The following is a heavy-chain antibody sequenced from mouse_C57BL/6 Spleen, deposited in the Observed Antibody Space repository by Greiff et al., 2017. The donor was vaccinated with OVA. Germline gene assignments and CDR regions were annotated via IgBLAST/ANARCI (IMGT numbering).Heavy chain of an antibody. D-gene: IGHD2-4*01. CDR3: TRDGDYDPYAMDY. Sequence: EVQLVESGAGLVKPGGSLKLSCAASGFTFSSYAMSWVRQTPEKRLEWVAYISSGGDYIYYADTVKGRFTIYRDNARNTLYLQMSSLKSEDTAMYYCTRDGDYDPYAMDYWGQGTSVTVSS. CDR1: GFTFSSYA. V-gene: IGHV5-9-1*02. CDR2: ISSGGDYI. J-gene: IGHJ4*01.